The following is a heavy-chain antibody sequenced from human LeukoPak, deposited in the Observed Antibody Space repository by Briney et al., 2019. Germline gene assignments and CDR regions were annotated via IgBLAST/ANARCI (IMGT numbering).Heavy chain of an antibody. CDR1: GYTFTSYY. Sequence: ASVKVSCKASGYTFTSYYMHWVRQAPGQGLEWMGWINPNSGGTNYAQKFQGRVTMTRDTSISTAYMELSRLRSDDTAVYYCARDGDRGSYYPFDYWGQGTLVTVSS. J-gene: IGHJ4*02. CDR2: INPNSGGT. D-gene: IGHD1-26*01. CDR3: ARDGDRGSYYPFDY. V-gene: IGHV1-2*02.